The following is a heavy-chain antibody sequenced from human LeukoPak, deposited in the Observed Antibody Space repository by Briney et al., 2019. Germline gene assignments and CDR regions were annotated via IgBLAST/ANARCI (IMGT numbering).Heavy chain of an antibody. J-gene: IGHJ4*02. CDR3: ARGPGEYTKEGFDY. Sequence: SETLSLTCTVSGASISSTSHYWGWIRQPPGKGLEWVGSIYYTGSTYQNPSLKSRVTISVDTSKNQFSLKLSSVTAADTAVYYCARGPGEYTKEGFDYWGQGTLVTVSS. D-gene: IGHD2/OR15-2a*01. CDR2: IYYTGST. V-gene: IGHV4-39*07. CDR1: GASISSTSHY.